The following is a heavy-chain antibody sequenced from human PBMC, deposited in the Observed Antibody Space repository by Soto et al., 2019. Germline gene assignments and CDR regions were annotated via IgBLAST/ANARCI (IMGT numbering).Heavy chain of an antibody. CDR2: IYAGGNT. V-gene: IGHV3-53*01. CDR3: ATGVDTAKAGY. J-gene: IGHJ4*02. CDR1: GFTVSSHH. D-gene: IGHD5-18*01. Sequence: VQLVESGGGLIQPGESLRLTCAASGFTVSSHHMTWVHQAPGRGPEWVSTIYAGGNTYYAGSVGGRFTISRDTAKNMLYLQMNSLRAEDTAIYYCATGVDTAKAGYWGQGTQVTVSS.